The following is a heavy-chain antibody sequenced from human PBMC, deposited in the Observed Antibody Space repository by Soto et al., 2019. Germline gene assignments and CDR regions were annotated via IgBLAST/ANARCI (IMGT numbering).Heavy chain of an antibody. CDR1: GYTFTSYG. J-gene: IGHJ6*02. CDR3: ARGQVLQQLVLGYYNRMDV. D-gene: IGHD6-13*01. V-gene: IGHV1-18*01. CDR2: ISAYNGNT. Sequence: QVQLVQSGAEVKKPGASVKVSCKASGYTFTSYGISWVRQAPGQGLEWMGWISAYNGNTNYAQKLQGRVTMTTDTSTSTVYMELRSLRSDDTAEYNCARGQVLQQLVLGYYNRMDVWGQGTTVTVSS.